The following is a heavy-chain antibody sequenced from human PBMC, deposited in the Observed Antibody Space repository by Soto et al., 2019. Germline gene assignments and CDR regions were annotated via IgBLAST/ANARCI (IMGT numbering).Heavy chain of an antibody. CDR3: ARAPNVSGSSQTRPDF. V-gene: IGHV4-30-4*01. Sequence: SETLSLTCTVSGGSTSSDNYWSWIRQPPGKGLEWIGHIYYSGNTDYNPSLKSRLAISIDTSKNQFSLKLSSVTAADTAVYFCARAPNVSGSSQTRPDFWGQGTLVTVSS. D-gene: IGHD6-25*01. CDR1: GGSTSSDNY. J-gene: IGHJ4*02. CDR2: IYYSGNT.